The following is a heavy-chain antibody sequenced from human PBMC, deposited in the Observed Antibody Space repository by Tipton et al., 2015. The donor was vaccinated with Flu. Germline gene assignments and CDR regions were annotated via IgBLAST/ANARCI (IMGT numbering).Heavy chain of an antibody. CDR1: GFTFSSYW. Sequence: SLRLSCAASGFTFSSYWMHWVRQAPGKGLVWVSRINSDGSSTSYADSVKGRFTISRDNAKNTLYVQMNSLRAEDTAVYYCARPGGNSANFDYWGQGTLVTVSS. J-gene: IGHJ4*02. CDR3: ARPGGNSANFDY. V-gene: IGHV3-74*01. CDR2: INSDGSST. D-gene: IGHD4-23*01.